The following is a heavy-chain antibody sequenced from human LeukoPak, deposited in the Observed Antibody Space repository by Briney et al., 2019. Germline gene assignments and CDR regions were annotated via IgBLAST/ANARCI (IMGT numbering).Heavy chain of an antibody. J-gene: IGHJ4*02. CDR3: ARGISFHPYYCDSSCYYFDY. V-gene: IGHV4-4*07. CDR1: ARSISSYY. Sequence: SETLSLTCTVSARSISSYYWSWLRQPAGKGLEWIGCIYTSGSTNYNPSLKRRVTISVNTSKNQFSLKLSSVTAGDTAVYYCARGISFHPYYCDSSCYYFDYWGQGTLVTVSS. CDR2: IYTSGST. D-gene: IGHD3-22*01.